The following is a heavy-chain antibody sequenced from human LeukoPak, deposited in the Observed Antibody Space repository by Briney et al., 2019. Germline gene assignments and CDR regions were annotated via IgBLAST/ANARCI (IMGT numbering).Heavy chain of an antibody. CDR3: AKEWHKYYYDSSGSSLFDY. J-gene: IGHJ4*02. Sequence: GGSLRLSCAASGFTFSSYAMHWVRQAPGKGLEWVAVISYDGSNKYYADSVKGRFTISRDNSKNTLYLQMNSLRAEDTAVYYCAKEWHKYYYDSSGSSLFDYWGQGTLVTVSS. CDR2: ISYDGSNK. CDR1: GFTFSSYA. V-gene: IGHV3-30-3*01. D-gene: IGHD3-22*01.